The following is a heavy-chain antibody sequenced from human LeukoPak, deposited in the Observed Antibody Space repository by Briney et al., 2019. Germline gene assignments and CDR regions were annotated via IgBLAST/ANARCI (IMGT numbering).Heavy chain of an antibody. CDR1: GGSISSGGYY. CDR3: ARDRSYHDAFDI. CDR2: IYYSGST. Sequence: PSETLSLTCTVSGGSISSGGYYWSWIRQHPGKGLEWIGYIYYSGSTYYNPSLKSRVTISVDTSKNQFSLKLSSVTAADTAVYYCARDRSYHDAFDIWGQGTMVTVSS. J-gene: IGHJ3*02. D-gene: IGHD1-26*01. V-gene: IGHV4-31*03.